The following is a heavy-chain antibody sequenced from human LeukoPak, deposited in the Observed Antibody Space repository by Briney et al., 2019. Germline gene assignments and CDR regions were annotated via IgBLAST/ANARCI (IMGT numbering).Heavy chain of an antibody. CDR1: GFTFSRLP. D-gene: IGHD5-18*01. V-gene: IGHV3-23*01. Sequence: PGGSLRLSCAASGFTFSRLPMTWVRQAPGKGLEWVSTISASGPYYADAVRGRFTISRDNSRDTLSLQMDSLRAEDTAVYYCAKDHESDGYPCPDHWGLGTLVTVSS. CDR2: ISASGP. CDR3: AKDHESDGYPCPDH. J-gene: IGHJ4*02.